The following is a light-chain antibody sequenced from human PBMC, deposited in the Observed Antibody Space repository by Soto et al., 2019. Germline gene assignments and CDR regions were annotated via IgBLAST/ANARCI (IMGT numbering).Light chain of an antibody. J-gene: IGLJ2*01. CDR1: SSIGAGYD. CDR3: QSHDSSLSGLVV. CDR2: GNS. V-gene: IGLV1-40*01. Sequence: QSVLTQPPSVSGAPGQRVTISCTGSSSIGAGYDVHWYQQLPGTAPTLLIYGNSNRPSGVPDRFSASKSGTSASLAITGLQADDEADYYCQSHDSSLSGLVVFGGGTKLTVL.